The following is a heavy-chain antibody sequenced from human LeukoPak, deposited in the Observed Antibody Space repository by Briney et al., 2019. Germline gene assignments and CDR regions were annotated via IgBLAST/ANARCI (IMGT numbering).Heavy chain of an antibody. CDR3: ARGDYYDSSGYSYNWFDP. D-gene: IGHD3-22*01. J-gene: IGHJ5*02. Sequence: SETLSLTCTVSGGSISSSSYYWGWIRQPPGKGLGWIGSIYYSGSTYYNPPLKSRVTISVDTSKNQFSLKLSSVTAADTAVYYCARGDYYDSSGYSYNWFDPWGQGTLVTVSS. CDR1: GGSISSSSYY. V-gene: IGHV4-39*01. CDR2: IYYSGST.